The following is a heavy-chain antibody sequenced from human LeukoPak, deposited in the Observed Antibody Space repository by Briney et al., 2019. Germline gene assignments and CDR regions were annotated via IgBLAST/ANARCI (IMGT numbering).Heavy chain of an antibody. CDR1: GYTFTGYY. J-gene: IGHJ5*02. CDR3: ARGYCSGGTCYLVEYWFDP. V-gene: IGHV1-2*06. Sequence: GASVKVSCKASGYTFTGYYMYWVRQAPGQGLEWMGRINPNSGGTDYAQNFQGRVTMTRDTSISTAYMELSRLRSDDTAVYYCARGYCSGGTCYLVEYWFDPWGQGTLVTVSS. D-gene: IGHD2-15*01. CDR2: INPNSGGT.